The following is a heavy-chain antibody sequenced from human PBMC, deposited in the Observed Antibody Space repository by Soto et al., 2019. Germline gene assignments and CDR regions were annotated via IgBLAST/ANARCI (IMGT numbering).Heavy chain of an antibody. CDR1: GGSFSGYY. CDR3: ASDPFYYYDSSGYSNNSDY. CDR2: INHSGST. D-gene: IGHD3-22*01. V-gene: IGHV4-34*01. Sequence: PSETLSLTCAVYGGSFSGYYWSWIRQPPGKGLEWIGEINHSGSTNYNPSLKSRVTISVDTSKNQFSLKLSSVTAADTAVYYCASDPFYYYDSSGYSNNSDYWGQGTLVTVSS. J-gene: IGHJ4*02.